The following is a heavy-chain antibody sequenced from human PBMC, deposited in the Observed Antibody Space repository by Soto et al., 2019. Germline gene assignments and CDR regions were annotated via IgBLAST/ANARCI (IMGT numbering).Heavy chain of an antibody. J-gene: IGHJ4*02. D-gene: IGHD5-12*01. CDR3: ARLDRLRRPDY. Sequence: EVQLVQSGAEVKKPGESLKISCKGSGYSFTNYWIGWVRQMPGKGLEWMGISYPGDSDTRYSRSFQGQVTISADKSITTAYLQWGRLKASDTAMYYCARLDRLRRPDYWGQGTLVTVSS. V-gene: IGHV5-51*01. CDR2: SYPGDSDT. CDR1: GYSFTNYW.